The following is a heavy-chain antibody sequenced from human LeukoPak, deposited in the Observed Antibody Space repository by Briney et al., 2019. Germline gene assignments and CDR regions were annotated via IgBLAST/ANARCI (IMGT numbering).Heavy chain of an antibody. J-gene: IGHJ4*02. V-gene: IGHV3-7*01. Sequence: GGSLRLSCAASGLTLRIYWMSWVRQAPGEGLEWVANINQDGSQKNYVDSVKGRFTISRDDAKNSLSLQMNSLRAEDTAIDYCARDLYSGSYSDDYWGQGTLVTVSS. CDR2: INQDGSQK. CDR1: GLTLRIYW. CDR3: ARDLYSGSYSDDY. D-gene: IGHD1-26*01.